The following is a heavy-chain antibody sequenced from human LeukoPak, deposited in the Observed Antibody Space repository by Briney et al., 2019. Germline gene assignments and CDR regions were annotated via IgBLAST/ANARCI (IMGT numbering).Heavy chain of an antibody. CDR1: GYTFTSYY. J-gene: IGHJ4*02. Sequence: ASVKVSCKTSGYTFTSYYMHWVRQAPGQGLEWMGWINAYNGNTNYAQKLQGRVTMTTDTSTSTAYMELRSLRSDDTAVYYCARSPGYCSGGSCYSVYWGQGTLVTVSS. D-gene: IGHD2-15*01. V-gene: IGHV1-18*04. CDR2: INAYNGNT. CDR3: ARSPGYCSGGSCYSVY.